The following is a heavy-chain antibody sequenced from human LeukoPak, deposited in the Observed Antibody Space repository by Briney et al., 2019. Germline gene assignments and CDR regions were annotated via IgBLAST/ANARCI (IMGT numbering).Heavy chain of an antibody. D-gene: IGHD3-22*01. Sequence: GGSLRLSCAASGFTFSSYWMSWVRQAPGKGLEWVANIKQDGSEKYYVDSVKGRFTISRDNAKNSLYLQMNSLRAEDTAVYYCARLSRTLRLVVYDYWGQGTLVTVSS. CDR3: ARLSRTLRLVVYDY. CDR2: IKQDGSEK. CDR1: GFTFSSYW. V-gene: IGHV3-7*01. J-gene: IGHJ4*02.